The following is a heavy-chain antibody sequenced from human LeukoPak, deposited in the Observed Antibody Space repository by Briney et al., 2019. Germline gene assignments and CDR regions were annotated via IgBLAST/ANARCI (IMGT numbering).Heavy chain of an antibody. CDR3: ARGWLAETTVVTPYNH. J-gene: IGHJ4*02. V-gene: IGHV1-46*01. CDR2: INPSGGST. Sequence: ASVKVSCKTSGYTFTNYYMHWVRQAPGQGLEWMGIINPSGGSTSYAQKFQGRVTITAVESMSTAYMELSSLRSEDTAVYYCARGWLAETTVVTPYNHWGQGTLVTVSS. CDR1: GYTFTNYY. D-gene: IGHD2-21*02.